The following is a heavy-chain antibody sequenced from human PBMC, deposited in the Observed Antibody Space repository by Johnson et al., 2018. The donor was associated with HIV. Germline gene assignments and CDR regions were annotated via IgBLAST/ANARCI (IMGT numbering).Heavy chain of an antibody. D-gene: IGHD1-26*01. CDR2: INWNGGST. CDR1: GFTITTYG. CDR3: ARDRTGGSYPRAFDI. J-gene: IGHJ3*02. V-gene: IGHV3-20*04. Sequence: VQLVESGGGVVQPGRSLRLSCVASGFTITTYGMHWVRQAPGKGLEWVSGINWNGGSTGYADSVKGRFTISRDNAKNSLYLQMNSLRAEDTALYYCARDRTGGSYPRAFDIWGQGTMVTVSS.